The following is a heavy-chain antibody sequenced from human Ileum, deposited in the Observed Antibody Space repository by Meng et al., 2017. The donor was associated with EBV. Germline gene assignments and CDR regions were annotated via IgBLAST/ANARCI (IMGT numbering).Heavy chain of an antibody. J-gene: IGHJ4*02. Sequence: QVQPQEWGPGLVKPSGTLSLTCAVSGGSISSSNWWSWVRQPPGKGLEWIGEIYHSGSTNYNPSLKSRVTISVDKSKNQFSLKLSSVTAADTAVYYCASFPPPGKQWLVTDYWGQGTLVTVSS. D-gene: IGHD6-19*01. CDR2: IYHSGST. CDR3: ASFPPPGKQWLVTDY. V-gene: IGHV4-4*02. CDR1: GGSISSSNW.